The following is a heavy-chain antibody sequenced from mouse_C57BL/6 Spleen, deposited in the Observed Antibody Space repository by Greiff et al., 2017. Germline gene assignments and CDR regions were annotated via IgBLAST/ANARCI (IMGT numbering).Heavy chain of an antibody. CDR3: ARGGNYEAMDY. CDR1: GFTFSDYG. V-gene: IGHV5-17*01. D-gene: IGHD2-1*01. CDR2: ISSGSSTI. Sequence: EVQRVESGGGLVKPGGSLKLSCAASGFTFSDYGMHWVRQAPEKGLEWVAYISSGSSTIYYADTVKGRFTISRDNAKNALFVQMTSLRSEDTAMYYCARGGNYEAMDYWGQGTSVTVSS. J-gene: IGHJ4*01.